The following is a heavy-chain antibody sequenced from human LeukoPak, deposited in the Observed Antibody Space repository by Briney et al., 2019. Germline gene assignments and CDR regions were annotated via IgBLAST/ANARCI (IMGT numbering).Heavy chain of an antibody. J-gene: IGHJ3*02. Sequence: SETLSLTCTVSGGSVSSGSYYWSWIRQPPGKGLEWIGYIYYSGSTNYNPSLKSRVTISVDTSKNPFSLKLSSVTAADTAVYYCAREPYCGGDCYHDDAFDIWGQGTLVTVSS. CDR2: IYYSGST. V-gene: IGHV4-61*01. CDR3: AREPYCGGDCYHDDAFDI. CDR1: GGSVSSGSYY. D-gene: IGHD2-21*02.